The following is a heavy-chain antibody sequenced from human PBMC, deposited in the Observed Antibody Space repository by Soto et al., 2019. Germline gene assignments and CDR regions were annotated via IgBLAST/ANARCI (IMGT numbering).Heavy chain of an antibody. CDR2: ISYDGSNK. D-gene: IGHD6-13*01. CDR3: ASIEQQLVMVDY. J-gene: IGHJ4*02. V-gene: IGHV3-30-3*01. Sequence: GGSLRLSCAASGFPFSSYAMHWVRPAPGKGLEWVAVISYDGSNKYYADSVKGRFTISRDNSKNTLYLQMNSLRAEDTAVYYCASIEQQLVMVDYWGQGTLVTVSS. CDR1: GFPFSSYA.